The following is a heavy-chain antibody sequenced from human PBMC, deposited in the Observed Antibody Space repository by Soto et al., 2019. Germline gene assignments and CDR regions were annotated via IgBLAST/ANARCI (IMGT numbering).Heavy chain of an antibody. Sequence: QLQLQESGPGLVKPSETLSLTYTVSGGSISSSSYFWGWIRQPPGKGLEWIGSIYYSGSTYYNPSXKXXVPGSVDTSKNQFSLKLSSVTAADTAVYYCARHPSDFWFDPWGQGTLVTVSS. CDR1: GGSISSSSYF. J-gene: IGHJ5*02. CDR2: IYYSGST. CDR3: ARHPSDFWFDP. D-gene: IGHD2-21*02. V-gene: IGHV4-39*01.